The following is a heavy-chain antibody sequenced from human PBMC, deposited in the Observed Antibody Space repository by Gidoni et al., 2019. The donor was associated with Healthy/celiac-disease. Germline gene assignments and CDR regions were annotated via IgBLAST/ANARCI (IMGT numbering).Heavy chain of an antibody. CDR3: TTDILWFGELSYYMDV. CDR1: GFTFSNAW. D-gene: IGHD3-10*01. J-gene: IGHJ6*03. Sequence: EVQLVESGGGLVKPGGSLRLSCAASGFTFSNAWMNWVRQAPGKGLEWVGRIKSKTDGGTTDYAAPVKGRFTISRDDSKNTLYLQMNSLKTEDTAVYYCTTDILWFGELSYYMDVWGKGTTVTVSS. CDR2: IKSKTDGGTT. V-gene: IGHV3-15*07.